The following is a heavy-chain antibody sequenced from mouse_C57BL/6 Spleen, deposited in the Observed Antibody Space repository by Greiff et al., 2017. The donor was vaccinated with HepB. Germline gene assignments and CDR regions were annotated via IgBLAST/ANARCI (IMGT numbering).Heavy chain of an antibody. CDR3: AKTHYDYDQGAWFAY. CDR1: GYTFTSYW. D-gene: IGHD2-4*01. Sequence: VKLVESGAELAKPGASVKLSCKASGYTFTSYWMHWVKQRPGQGLEWIGYINPSSGYTKYNQKFKDKATLTADKSSSTAYMQLSSLTYEDSAVYYCAKTHYDYDQGAWFAYWGQGTLVTVSA. V-gene: IGHV1-7*01. J-gene: IGHJ3*01. CDR2: INPSSGYT.